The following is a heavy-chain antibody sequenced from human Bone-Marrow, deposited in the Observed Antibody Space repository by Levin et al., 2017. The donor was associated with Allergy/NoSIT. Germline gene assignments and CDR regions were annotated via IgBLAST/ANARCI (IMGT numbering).Heavy chain of an antibody. Sequence: GESLKISCKASGYTFTSYGISWVRQAPGQGLEWMGWISAYNGNTNYAQKLQGRVTMTTDTSTSTAYMELRSLRSDDTAVYYCARGAVVVVAATYYYYGMDVWGQGTTVTVSS. J-gene: IGHJ6*02. CDR2: ISAYNGNT. D-gene: IGHD2-15*01. CDR3: ARGAVVVVAATYYYYGMDV. V-gene: IGHV1-18*01. CDR1: GYTFTSYG.